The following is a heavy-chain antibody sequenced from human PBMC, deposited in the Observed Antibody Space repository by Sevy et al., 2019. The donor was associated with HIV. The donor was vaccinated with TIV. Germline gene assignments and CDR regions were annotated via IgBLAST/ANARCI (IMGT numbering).Heavy chain of an antibody. Sequence: SETLSLTCTVSGGSISSSSIYWGWFRQSPGKGLDYIGSIFHSRDTYYNPSLKSRVTISVDTSKNQFSLKMTSVTAADTAVYYCARHFYSNGMDVWGQGTTVTVSS. CDR3: ARHFYSNGMDV. V-gene: IGHV4-39*01. CDR2: IFHSRDT. CDR1: GGSISSSSIY. J-gene: IGHJ6*02. D-gene: IGHD1-26*01.